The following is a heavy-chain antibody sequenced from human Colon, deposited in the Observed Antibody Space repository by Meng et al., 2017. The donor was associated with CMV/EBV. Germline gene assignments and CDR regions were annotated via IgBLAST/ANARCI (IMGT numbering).Heavy chain of an antibody. Sequence: GESLKISCPTSGFIFSDYAMHWVRQAPGKGLEWVALISYDGRHDYYIDSLKGRFTISRDNSKNTHYLQMNSLRSDDTAMYYCMRGGFYDSGGWQGSDYWGQGTLVTVSS. CDR2: ISYDGRHD. D-gene: IGHD3-22*01. J-gene: IGHJ4*02. CDR1: GFIFSDYA. CDR3: MRGGFYDSGGWQGSDY. V-gene: IGHV3-30*04.